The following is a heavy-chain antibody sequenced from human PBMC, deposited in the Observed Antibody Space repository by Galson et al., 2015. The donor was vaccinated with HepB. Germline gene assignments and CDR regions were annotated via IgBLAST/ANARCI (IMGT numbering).Heavy chain of an antibody. CDR1: GFTFSNYW. CDR2: IRQDGHEK. D-gene: IGHD1-26*01. J-gene: IGHJ4*02. V-gene: IGHV3-7*01. Sequence: SLRLSCAASGFTFSNYWMTWVRQTPGKGLEGVADIRQDGHEKYYVDSVKGRFTISRDNAKNSLYLQMNSLRAEDTAVYYCARRSGSYFDVILGRFGSWGQGTLVTVSS. CDR3: ARRSGSYFDVILGRFGS.